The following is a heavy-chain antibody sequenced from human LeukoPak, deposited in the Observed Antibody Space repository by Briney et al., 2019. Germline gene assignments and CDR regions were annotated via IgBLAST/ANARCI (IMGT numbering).Heavy chain of an antibody. J-gene: IGHJ6*03. CDR3: AAGAVTGKYYYYYYMDV. Sequence: PSGTLSLTCAVSGGSISSSNWWSWVRQPPGKGLEWIGEIYHSGSTNYNPSLKSRVTISVDKSKNQFSLKLSSVTAADTAVYYCAAGAVTGKYYYYYYMDVWGKGTTVTVSS. CDR2: IYHSGST. V-gene: IGHV4-4*02. CDR1: GGSISSSNW. D-gene: IGHD2-21*02.